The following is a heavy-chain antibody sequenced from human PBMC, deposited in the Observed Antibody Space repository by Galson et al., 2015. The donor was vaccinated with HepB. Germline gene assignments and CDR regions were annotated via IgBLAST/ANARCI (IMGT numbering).Heavy chain of an antibody. J-gene: IGHJ4*02. CDR2: IYYSGST. Sequence: SETLSLTCTVSGGSISSSSYYWGWLRQPPGKGLEWIGSIYYSGSTYYNPSLKSRVTISVDTSKNQFSLKLSSVTAADTAVYYCARDYYGSGSYNWGQGTLVTVSS. V-gene: IGHV4-39*01. CDR1: GGSISSSSYY. CDR3: ARDYYGSGSYN. D-gene: IGHD3-10*01.